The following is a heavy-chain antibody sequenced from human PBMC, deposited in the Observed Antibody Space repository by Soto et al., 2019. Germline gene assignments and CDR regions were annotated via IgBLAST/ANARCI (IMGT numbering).Heavy chain of an antibody. V-gene: IGHV4-31*04. CDR1: GGSISSGGYY. Sequence: QVRLQESCPGLVKPSQTLSLTCTVSGGSISSGGYYWSWIRQHPVKGLEWIGYIYYSGSTYSNPSRTSGFNIAVDTSKNQFTLQLRSVTAGDTAVYYCAGIWGIAARQGPLTFDFWCQGTLVTVSS. D-gene: IGHD6-6*01. CDR3: AGIWGIAARQGPLTFDF. CDR2: IYYSGST. J-gene: IGHJ4*02.